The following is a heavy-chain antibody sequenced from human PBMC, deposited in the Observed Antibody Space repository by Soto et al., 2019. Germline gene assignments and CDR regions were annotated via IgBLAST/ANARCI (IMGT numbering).Heavy chain of an antibody. CDR1: GFTFGSYD. D-gene: IGHD2-15*01. J-gene: IGHJ4*02. CDR2: FSGSGGST. CDR3: AKDRRGGYCSGGRCYSPDY. Sequence: EVQLLESGGGLVQPGGSLRLSCATSGFTFGSYDMSWVRQAPGKGLEWVSTFSGSGGSTYYADSVKGRFTISRDNSKNTVYLQMNSLRAEDTAVYYCAKDRRGGYCSGGRCYSPDYRGQGTLVTVSS. V-gene: IGHV3-23*01.